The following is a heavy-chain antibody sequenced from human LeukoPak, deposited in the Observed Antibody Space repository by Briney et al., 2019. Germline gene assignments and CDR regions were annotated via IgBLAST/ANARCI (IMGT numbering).Heavy chain of an antibody. D-gene: IGHD6-6*01. CDR3: AKDPPRGAARPWGPYYFDY. Sequence: PGGSLRLSCAASGFTFSNYAMSWVRQAPGKGLEWVSAISKNGDGTWYPDSVKGRFIISRDKSKNILYLQMNSLRAEDTAVYYCAKDPPRGAARPWGPYYFDYWGQGTLVTVSS. CDR1: GFTFSNYA. J-gene: IGHJ4*02. CDR2: ISKNGDGT. V-gene: IGHV3-23*01.